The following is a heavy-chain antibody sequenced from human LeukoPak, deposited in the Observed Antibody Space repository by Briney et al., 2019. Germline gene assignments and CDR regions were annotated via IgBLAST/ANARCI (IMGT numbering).Heavy chain of an antibody. Sequence: GGSLRLSCAASGCTSSDYYMSSIRQAPGKEREGISYISRGTYTNYADSVKGRFHISRDKAKNSMYLQMNSLRDEDTAVYYCARISGSYVFDYWGQGTLVTVSS. CDR1: GCTSSDYY. J-gene: IGHJ4*02. CDR2: ISRGTYT. D-gene: IGHD1-26*01. CDR3: ARISGSYVFDY. V-gene: IGHV3-11*03.